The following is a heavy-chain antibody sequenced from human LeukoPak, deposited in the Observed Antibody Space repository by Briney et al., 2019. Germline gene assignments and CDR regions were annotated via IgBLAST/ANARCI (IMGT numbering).Heavy chain of an antibody. CDR2: ISSSSSYI. J-gene: IGHJ3*02. Sequence: GGSLRLSCTASGFTFGDYAMSWVRQAPGKGLEWVSSISSSSSYIYYADSVKGRFTISRDNAKNSLYLQMNSLRAEDTAVYYCARGFLEWVEDDAFDIWGQGTMVTVSS. CDR3: ARGFLEWVEDDAFDI. CDR1: GFTFGDYA. V-gene: IGHV3-21*01. D-gene: IGHD3-3*01.